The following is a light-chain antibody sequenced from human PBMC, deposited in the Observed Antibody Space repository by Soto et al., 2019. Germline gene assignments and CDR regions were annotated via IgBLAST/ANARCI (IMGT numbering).Light chain of an antibody. CDR1: QSISTY. CDR2: ASF. Sequence: DIQMTQSPSSLSVSVGDRVTITCRASQSISTYLNWYQQKPGKAPELLIFASFNLQSGVPSRFSGSGSGTDFTLTISSLQPEDFASYYCQQSYSTPYTSGQGTTLEIK. V-gene: IGKV1-39*01. CDR3: QQSYSTPYT. J-gene: IGKJ2*01.